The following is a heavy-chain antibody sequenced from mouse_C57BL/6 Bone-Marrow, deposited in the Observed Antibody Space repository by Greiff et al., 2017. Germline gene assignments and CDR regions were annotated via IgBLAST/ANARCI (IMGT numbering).Heavy chain of an antibody. J-gene: IGHJ1*03. D-gene: IGHD3-1*01. V-gene: IGHV2-9-1*01. Sequence: VQLVESGPGLVAPSQSLSITCTVSGFSLTSYAISWVRQPPGKGLEWLGVIWTGGGTNYNSALKSRLSISKENSKSQVFLTMNSLRTDDTARYYCALGEWYFDVWGTGTTVTVSA. CDR2: IWTGGGT. CDR1: GFSLTSYA. CDR3: ALGEWYFDV.